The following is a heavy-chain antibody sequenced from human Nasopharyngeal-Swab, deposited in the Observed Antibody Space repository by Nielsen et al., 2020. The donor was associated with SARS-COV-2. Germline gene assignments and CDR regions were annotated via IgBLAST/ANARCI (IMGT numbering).Heavy chain of an antibody. J-gene: IGHJ5*02. Sequence: GGSLRLSCAASGFTFSSYAMSWVRQAPGKGLEWVSSISGSGGSTYYADSVKGRFTISRDNSKNTLYLQMSSLRAEDTAVYYCAKNCSGGSCLTPWGQGTLVTVSS. CDR1: GFTFSSYA. D-gene: IGHD2-15*01. CDR3: AKNCSGGSCLTP. V-gene: IGHV3-23*01. CDR2: ISGSGGST.